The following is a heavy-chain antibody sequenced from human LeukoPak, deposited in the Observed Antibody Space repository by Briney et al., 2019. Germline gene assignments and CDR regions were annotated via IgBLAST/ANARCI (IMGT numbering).Heavy chain of an antibody. CDR2: IIPIFGTA. CDR1: GGTFSSYA. J-gene: IGHJ3*01. D-gene: IGHD6-19*01. Sequence: VASVKVSCKASGGTFSSYAISWVRQAPGQGLEWMGGIIPIFGTANYAQKFQGRVTMTGDTSISTAYMVPRSLRSDDTAVYFCARLGYSSDWSLNAFDVWGQGTMVTVSS. V-gene: IGHV1-69*06. CDR3: ARLGYSSDWSLNAFDV.